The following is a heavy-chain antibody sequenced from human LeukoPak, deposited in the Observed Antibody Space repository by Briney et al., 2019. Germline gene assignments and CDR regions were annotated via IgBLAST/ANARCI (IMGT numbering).Heavy chain of an antibody. Sequence: SQTLSLTCAISGDSVASNSVTWNWIRQSPSRGLEWLGRTYYRSTWYNDYAVSVRGRITVNPDTSKNQFSLHLNSVTPEDTAVYYCARRLTQYDCFDPWGQGILVTVSS. CDR3: ARRLTQYDCFDP. D-gene: IGHD2-2*01. CDR2: TYYRSTWYN. CDR1: GDSVASNSVT. J-gene: IGHJ5*02. V-gene: IGHV6-1*01.